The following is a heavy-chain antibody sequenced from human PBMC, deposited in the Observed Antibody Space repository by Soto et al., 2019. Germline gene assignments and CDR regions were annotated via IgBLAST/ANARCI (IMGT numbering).Heavy chain of an antibody. CDR2: ISAYNGNT. D-gene: IGHD3-22*01. CDR3: ARDGLGYYDSSGYYPEYFQH. Sequence: ASVKVSCKASGYTFTSYGISWVRQAPGQGLEWMGWISAYNGNTNYAQKLQGRVTMTTDTSTSTAYMELRSLRSGDTAVYYCARDGLGYYDSSGYYPEYFQHWGQGTLVTVSS. J-gene: IGHJ1*01. V-gene: IGHV1-18*01. CDR1: GYTFTSYG.